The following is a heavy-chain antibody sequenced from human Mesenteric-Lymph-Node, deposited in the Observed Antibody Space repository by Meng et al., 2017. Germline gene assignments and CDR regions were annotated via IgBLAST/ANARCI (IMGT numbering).Heavy chain of an antibody. J-gene: IGHJ4*01. CDR2: IYYSGST. D-gene: IGHD6-19*01. CDR1: GGSVSSASYY. Sequence: SETLSLTCSVSGGSVSSASYYWNWTRQTPGKGLEWIGYIYYSGSTNFNPSLKSRVTMSVDTSKNQFSLKRSSVTAADTALYYCARGLSSAEGSFDYWGHGTLVTVSS. V-gene: IGHV4-61*01. CDR3: ARGLSSAEGSFDY.